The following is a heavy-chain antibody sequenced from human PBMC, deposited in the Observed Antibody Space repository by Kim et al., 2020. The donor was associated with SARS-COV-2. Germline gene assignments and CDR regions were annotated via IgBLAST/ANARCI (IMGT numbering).Heavy chain of an antibody. D-gene: IGHD3-9*01. CDR3: ARDTVYYDILTGYSNWYFDL. CDR2: INHSGST. CDR1: GGSFSGYY. J-gene: IGHJ2*01. V-gene: IGHV4-34*01. Sequence: SETLSLTCAVYGGSFSGYYWSWIRQPPGKGLEWIGEINHSGSTNYNPSLKSRVTISVDTSKNQFSLKLSSVTAADTAVYYCARDTVYYDILTGYSNWYFDLWGRGTLVTVSS.